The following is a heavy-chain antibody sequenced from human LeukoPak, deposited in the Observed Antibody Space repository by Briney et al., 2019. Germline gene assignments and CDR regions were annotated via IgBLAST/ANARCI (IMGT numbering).Heavy chain of an antibody. CDR2: FDPEDGET. CDR1: GYTLTELS. D-gene: IGHD3-22*01. Sequence: ASVKVSCKVSGYTLTELSMHWVRQAPGKGLEWTGGFDPEDGETIYAQKFQGRVTMTEDTSTDTAYMELSSLRSEDTAVYYCATAERYYYDSSGYYWDYWGQGTLVTVSS. CDR3: ATAERYYYDSSGYYWDY. V-gene: IGHV1-24*01. J-gene: IGHJ4*02.